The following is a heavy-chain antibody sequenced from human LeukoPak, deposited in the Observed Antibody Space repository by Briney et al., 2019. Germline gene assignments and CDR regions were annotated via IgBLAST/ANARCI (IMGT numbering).Heavy chain of an antibody. CDR1: GGSFSGYY. CDR3: ASRYDPSYYDSSGYYS. V-gene: IGHV4-34*01. D-gene: IGHD3-22*01. CDR2: INHSGST. Sequence: SETLSLTCAVYGGSFSGYYWSWIRQPPGKGLEWIGEINHSGSTNYNPSLKSRVTISEDTSKNQLSLRLSSVTAADTAVYYCASRYDPSYYDSSGYYSLGQGTLVTVSS. J-gene: IGHJ4*02.